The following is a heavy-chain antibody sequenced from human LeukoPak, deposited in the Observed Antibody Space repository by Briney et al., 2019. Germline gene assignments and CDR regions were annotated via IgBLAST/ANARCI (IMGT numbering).Heavy chain of an antibody. CDR2: INHRGST. CDR1: GGSFSGYY. D-gene: IGHD3-16*01. J-gene: IGHJ4*02. V-gene: IGHV4-34*01. Sequence: SETLSLTCAVYGGSFSGYYWSWIRQPPGEGLEWIGEINHRGSTNYNPSLKSRVTISVDTSKNQFSLKLSSVTAADTAVYYCARGRGSGESRFFDYWGQGTLVTVSS. CDR3: ARGRGSGESRFFDY.